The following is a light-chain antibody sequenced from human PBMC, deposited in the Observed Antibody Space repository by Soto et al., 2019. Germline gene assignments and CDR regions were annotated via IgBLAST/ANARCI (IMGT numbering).Light chain of an antibody. J-gene: IGKJ1*01. Sequence: IRVTLSLSSFSASTGDRVTITCRASQGISSYLAWYQQKPGKAPKLLIYAASTLQSGVPSRFSGSGSGTDFTLTISCLQSEDFATYYCQQYYSYPRTFGQGTKVDI. V-gene: IGKV1-8*01. CDR2: AAS. CDR3: QQYYSYPRT. CDR1: QGISSY.